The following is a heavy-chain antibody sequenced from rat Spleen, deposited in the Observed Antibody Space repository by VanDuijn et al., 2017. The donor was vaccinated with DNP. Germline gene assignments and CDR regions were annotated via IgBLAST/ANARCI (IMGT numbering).Heavy chain of an antibody. J-gene: IGHJ2*01. CDR1: GFTFSDYF. V-gene: IGHV5-22*01. CDR2: INYEGGST. CDR3: ARHGALFDY. Sequence: EVQLVESGGGLVQPGRSLKLSCAASGFTFSDYFMAWVRQAPKKGLDWVASINYEGGSTYYGDSVKGRFTISRDNAKSTLYLQMNSLRSEDMATYYCARHGALFDYWGQGVMVTVSS.